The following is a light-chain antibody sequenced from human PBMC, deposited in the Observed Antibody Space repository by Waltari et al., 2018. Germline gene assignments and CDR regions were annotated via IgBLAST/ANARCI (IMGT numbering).Light chain of an antibody. Sequence: QSVLTQPASVSGSPGQSITISCTGTISDVGAYKYVSWYQHHPGKAPKLMIYKATNRPPGISQRISGSKTGNAASLTISGHQAEDEADYYCSSSTRSSTWVFGGGTKLTVL. CDR1: ISDVGAYKY. CDR3: SSSTRSSTWV. CDR2: KAT. V-gene: IGLV2-14*01. J-gene: IGLJ2*01.